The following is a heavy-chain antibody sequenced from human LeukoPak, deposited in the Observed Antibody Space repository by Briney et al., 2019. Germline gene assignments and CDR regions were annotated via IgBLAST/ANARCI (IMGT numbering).Heavy chain of an antibody. CDR2: ISGSGGST. Sequence: GGSLRLSCAASGFTFSSYAMSWVRQAPGKGLEWVSAISGSGGSTYYADSVKGRFTISRDNSKNTLYLQMNSLRAEDTAVYYCARAGQWLGTFDYWGQGTLVTVSS. V-gene: IGHV3-23*01. CDR1: GFTFSSYA. D-gene: IGHD6-19*01. J-gene: IGHJ4*02. CDR3: ARAGQWLGTFDY.